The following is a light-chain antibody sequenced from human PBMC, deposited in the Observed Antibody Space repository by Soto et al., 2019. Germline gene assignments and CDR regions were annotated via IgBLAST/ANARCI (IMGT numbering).Light chain of an antibody. V-gene: IGKV3-20*01. CDR2: GTS. CDR1: QSVASTY. Sequence: PGTLSVSPGERATLSCSASQSVASTYLAWYQQRPGQAPRLLIYGTSNRATGIPDRFSGTRSGPDFTLTITRLEPEDFAVYYCQQYGTAPITFGQGTRLEIK. CDR3: QQYGTAPIT. J-gene: IGKJ5*01.